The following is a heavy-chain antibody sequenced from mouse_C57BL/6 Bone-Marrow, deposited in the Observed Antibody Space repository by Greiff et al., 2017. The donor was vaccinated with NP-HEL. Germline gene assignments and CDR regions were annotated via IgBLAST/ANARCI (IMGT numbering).Heavy chain of an antibody. D-gene: IGHD4-1*01. CDR1: GYSITSGYY. CDR3: ARVAGTHWYFDV. J-gene: IGHJ1*03. V-gene: IGHV3-6*01. Sequence: ESGPGLVKPSQSLSLTCSVTGYSITSGYYWNWIRQFPGNKLEWMGYISYDGSNNYNPSLKNRISITRDTSKNQFFLKLNSVTTEETATYYCARVAGTHWYFDVWGTVTTVTVSS. CDR2: ISYDGSN.